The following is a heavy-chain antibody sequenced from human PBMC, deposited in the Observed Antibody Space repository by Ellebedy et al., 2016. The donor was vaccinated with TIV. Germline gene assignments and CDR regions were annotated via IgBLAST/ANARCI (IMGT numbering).Heavy chain of an antibody. D-gene: IGHD3-3*01. V-gene: IGHV3-7*01. CDR2: IKQDGSEK. Sequence: GGSLRLSCAASGFTFTNYWMSWVRQAPGKGLEWVANIKQDGSEKYYADSVKGRFTISRDNAKNSLYLQMNSLRAEDTAVYFCARGPATIFGVVKPLDYWGQGTLVTVSS. CDR1: GFTFTNYW. J-gene: IGHJ4*02. CDR3: ARGPATIFGVVKPLDY.